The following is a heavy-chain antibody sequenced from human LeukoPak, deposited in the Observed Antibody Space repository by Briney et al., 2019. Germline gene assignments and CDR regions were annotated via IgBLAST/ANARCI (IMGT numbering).Heavy chain of an antibody. V-gene: IGHV1-2*02. Sequence: ASVKVSCKTSGYTLTGFYLHWVRQAPGQGLEWMGWINPNSGDTKYSQKFQGRVTMTGDSSISTGYMELSRLRSDDTAVYFCVRVLPYHFGLDSWGQGALVTVSS. CDR3: VRVLPYHFGLDS. D-gene: IGHD3-3*01. J-gene: IGHJ4*02. CDR1: GYTLTGFY. CDR2: INPNSGDT.